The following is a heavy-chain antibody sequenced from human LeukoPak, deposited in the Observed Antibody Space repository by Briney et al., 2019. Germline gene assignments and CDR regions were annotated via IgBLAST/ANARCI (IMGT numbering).Heavy chain of an antibody. D-gene: IGHD3-22*01. V-gene: IGHV3-23*01. J-gene: IGHJ4*02. CDR1: GFTFSSFA. CDR3: ARGSGDAYYDSSGYLDY. CDR2: INTGGGTT. Sequence: GGSLRLSCAASGFTFSSFAMTWVRQAPGKGLEWVSVINTGGGTTDYADSVKGRFTISRDNSKNTLYLQMNSLRAEDTAVYYCARGSGDAYYDSSGYLDYWGQGTLVTVSS.